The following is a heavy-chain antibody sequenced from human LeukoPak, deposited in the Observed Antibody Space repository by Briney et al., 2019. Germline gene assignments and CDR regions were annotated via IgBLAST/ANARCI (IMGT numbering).Heavy chain of an antibody. CDR1: GFTVRSNY. Sequence: GGSLRLSCVASGFTVRSNYMSWVRQAPGKGLEWVSAISGSGGSTYYADSVKGRFTISRDNSKNTLYLQMNSLRAEDTAVYYCAKDRGYSNSSGSDYWGQGTLVTVSS. D-gene: IGHD6-6*01. V-gene: IGHV3-23*01. J-gene: IGHJ4*02. CDR3: AKDRGYSNSSGSDY. CDR2: ISGSGGST.